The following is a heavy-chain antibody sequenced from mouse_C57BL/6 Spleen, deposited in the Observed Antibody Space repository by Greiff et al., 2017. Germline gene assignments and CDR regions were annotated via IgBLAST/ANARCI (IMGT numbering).Heavy chain of an antibody. CDR2: INYDGSST. CDR3: ARYNYYAMDY. J-gene: IGHJ4*01. Sequence: EVKLMESEGGLVQPGSPMKLSCTASGFTFSDYYMAWVRQVPEKGLEWVANINYDGSSTYYLDSLKSRFIISRDNAKNILYLQMSSLKSEDTATYYCARYNYYAMDYWGQGTSVTVSS. V-gene: IGHV5-16*01. CDR1: GFTFSDYY.